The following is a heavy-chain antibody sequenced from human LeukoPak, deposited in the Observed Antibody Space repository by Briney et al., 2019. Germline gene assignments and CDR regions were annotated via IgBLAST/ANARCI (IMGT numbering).Heavy chain of an antibody. V-gene: IGHV1-2*06. J-gene: IGHJ5*02. D-gene: IGHD3-3*01. CDR2: INPNSGGT. Sequence: GASVKVSCKASGYTFTGYYMHWVRQAPGQGLEWMGRINPNSGGTNYAQKFQGRVTMTRDTSISTAYMELSRLRSDDTAVYYCARDHPYDFWSGYLYNWFDPWGQGTLVTVSS. CDR1: GYTFTGYY. CDR3: ARDHPYDFWSGYLYNWFDP.